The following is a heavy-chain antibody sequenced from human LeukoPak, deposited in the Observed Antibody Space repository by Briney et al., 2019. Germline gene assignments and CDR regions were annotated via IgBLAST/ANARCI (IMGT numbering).Heavy chain of an antibody. J-gene: IGHJ4*02. V-gene: IGHV3-21*04. CDR1: GFTFSSYS. CDR2: ISSSSSYI. CDR3: AKGPYSSSWSDY. D-gene: IGHD6-13*01. Sequence: GGSLRLSCAASGFTFSSYSMNWVRQAPGKGLEWVSSISSSSSYIYYADSVKGRFTISRDNAKNSLYLQMNSLRAEDTAVYYCAKGPYSSSWSDYWGQGTLVTVSS.